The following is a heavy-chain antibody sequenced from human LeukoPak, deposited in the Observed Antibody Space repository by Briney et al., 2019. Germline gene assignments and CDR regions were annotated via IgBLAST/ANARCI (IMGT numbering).Heavy chain of an antibody. V-gene: IGHV3-23*01. Sequence: GGSLRLSCAASGFTFSSYAMSWVRQAPGKGLEWASAISGSGGSTYYADSVKGRFTISRDNSKNTLYLQMNSLRAEDTAVYYCAKATPQWELLCVFDYWGQGTLVTVSS. CDR1: GFTFSSYA. CDR3: AKATPQWELLCVFDY. D-gene: IGHD1-26*01. CDR2: ISGSGGST. J-gene: IGHJ4*02.